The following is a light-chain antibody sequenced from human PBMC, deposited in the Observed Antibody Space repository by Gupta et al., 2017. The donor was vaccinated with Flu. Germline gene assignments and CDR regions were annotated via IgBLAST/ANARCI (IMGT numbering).Light chain of an antibody. J-gene: IGKJ1*01. CDR1: QTINNH. CDR2: AAS. CDR3: QQSYDRPPT. Sequence: DIQMTQSPSSLSAHVGDRVTIPCRASQTINNHLNWYQQKPGRAPKILIYAASTLRSAVPSRFSASGSGTDFTLAINNVQPEDFATYYCQQSYDRPPTFGQGTKVEIK. V-gene: IGKV1-39*01.